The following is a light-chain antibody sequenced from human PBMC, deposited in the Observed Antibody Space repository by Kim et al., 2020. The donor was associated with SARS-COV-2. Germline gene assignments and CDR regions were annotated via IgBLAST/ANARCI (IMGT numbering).Light chain of an antibody. CDR3: QSYNRSNVV. CDR1: SGSIDDNY. J-gene: IGLJ2*01. CDR2: EDD. Sequence: NFMLTQPHSVSDSPGKTVTISCTRSSGSIDDNYVQWYQQRPGGVPTTVIYEDDQRPSGVSDRFSGSIDNSSNSASLTISGLKTEDEADYYCQSYNRSNVVFGGGTQLTVL. V-gene: IGLV6-57*04.